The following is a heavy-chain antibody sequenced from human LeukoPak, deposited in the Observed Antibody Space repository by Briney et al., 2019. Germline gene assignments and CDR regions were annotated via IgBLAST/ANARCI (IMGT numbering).Heavy chain of an antibody. CDR3: ARHPGPVDFFDS. CDR1: GGSISSYY. J-gene: IGHJ4*02. V-gene: IGHV4-59*08. CDR2: IYYSGST. D-gene: IGHD2-8*02. Sequence: SETLSLTCTVSGGSISSYYWSWIRPFPGKGLERIGYIYYSGSTNYNPSLKSRVTISVDTSKNQFSLKLSSVTAADTAVYYCARHPGPVDFFDSWGQGTLVTVSS.